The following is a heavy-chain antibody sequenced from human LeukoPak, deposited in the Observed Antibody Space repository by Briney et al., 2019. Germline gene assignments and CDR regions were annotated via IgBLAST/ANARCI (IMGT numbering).Heavy chain of an antibody. V-gene: IGHV3-21*01. CDR3: ARDLGYCSGGSCYSGPNWFDP. CDR2: ISSSSSYI. Sequence: GGSLRLSCAASGFTLSSYSMNWVRQAPGKGLEWVSSISSSSSYIYYADSVKGRFTISRDNAKNSLYLQMNSLRAEDTAVYYCARDLGYCSGGSCYSGPNWFDPWGQGTLVTVSS. CDR1: GFTLSSYS. J-gene: IGHJ5*02. D-gene: IGHD2-15*01.